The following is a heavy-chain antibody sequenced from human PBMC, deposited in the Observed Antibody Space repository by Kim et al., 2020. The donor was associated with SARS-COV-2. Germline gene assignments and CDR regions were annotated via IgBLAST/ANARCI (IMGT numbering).Heavy chain of an antibody. CDR1: GFTFSSYA. D-gene: IGHD2-21*02. Sequence: GGSLRLSCSASGFTFSSYAMHWVRQAPGKGLEYVSAISSNGGSTYYADSVKGRFTISRDNSKNTLYLQMSSLRAEDTAVYYCVKSTTGQRVLWWRLDYWGQGTLVTVSS. V-gene: IGHV3-64D*06. CDR2: ISSNGGST. CDR3: VKSTTGQRVLWWRLDY. J-gene: IGHJ4*02.